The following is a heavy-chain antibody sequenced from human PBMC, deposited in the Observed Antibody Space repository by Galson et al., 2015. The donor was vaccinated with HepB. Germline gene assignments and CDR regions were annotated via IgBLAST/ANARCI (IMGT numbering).Heavy chain of an antibody. CDR2: ISYDGSNK. Sequence: SLRLSCAASGFTFSSYGMHWVRQAPGKGLEWVAVISYDGSNKYYADSVKGRFTISRDNSKNTLYLQMNSLRAEDTAVYYCATSGIVASDRGAGYWGQGTLVTVSS. J-gene: IGHJ4*02. CDR3: ATSGIVASDRGAGY. CDR1: GFTFSSYG. D-gene: IGHD6-13*01. V-gene: IGHV3-30*03.